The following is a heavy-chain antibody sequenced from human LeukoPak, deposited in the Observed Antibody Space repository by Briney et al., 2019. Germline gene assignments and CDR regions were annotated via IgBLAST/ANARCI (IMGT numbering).Heavy chain of an antibody. Sequence: SETLSLTCTVSGGSISSYYWSWIRQPPGKGLEWIGYIYYSGSTYYNPSLKSRVTISVDTSKNQFSLKLSSVTAADTAVYYCARHPPNYYESSRGWFDPWGQGTLVTVSS. CDR3: ARHPPNYYESSRGWFDP. J-gene: IGHJ5*02. V-gene: IGHV4-59*08. CDR2: IYYSGST. D-gene: IGHD3-22*01. CDR1: GGSISSYY.